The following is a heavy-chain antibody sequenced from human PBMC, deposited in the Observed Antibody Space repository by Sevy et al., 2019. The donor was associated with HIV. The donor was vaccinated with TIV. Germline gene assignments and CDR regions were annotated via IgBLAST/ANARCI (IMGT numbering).Heavy chain of an antibody. D-gene: IGHD2-15*01. CDR1: GFTLSSVG. CDR3: AKDYCIGNDCFLGWFDP. CDR2: IGHDGNKY. Sequence: GGSLRLSCAASGFTLSSVGIHWVRLTPGTGLEWLAFIGHDGNKYFYGASVKGRITTSRDNCKNTVSLQMNSLRVEDTAIYYCAKDYCIGNDCFLGWFDPRGQGTVVTVSS. V-gene: IGHV3-30*02. J-gene: IGHJ5*02.